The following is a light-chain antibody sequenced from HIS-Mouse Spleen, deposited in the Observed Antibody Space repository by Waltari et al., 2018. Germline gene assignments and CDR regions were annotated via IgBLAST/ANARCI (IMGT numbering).Light chain of an antibody. V-gene: IGKV1-12*01. Sequence: DIQMTKSPSSVSASVGDRVTITCRAIQGISSWVAWYQQKPGKAPKLQIYAASSSQSGVPARFSGSGSGTDFTLTISSLQPEYVATYCCQQANSFPLTFGGGTKVEIK. J-gene: IGKJ4*01. CDR1: QGISSW. CDR3: QQANSFPLT. CDR2: AAS.